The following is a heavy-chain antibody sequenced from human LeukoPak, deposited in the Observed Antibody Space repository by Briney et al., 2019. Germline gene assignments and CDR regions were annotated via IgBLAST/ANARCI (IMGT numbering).Heavy chain of an antibody. D-gene: IGHD1-26*01. CDR2: INHSGST. CDR3: ARVGVVGATKPNWFDP. J-gene: IGHJ5*02. Sequence: SETLSLTCAVYGGSFSGYYWSWIRQPPGKGLEWIGEINHSGSTNYNPSLKSRVTISVDTSKNQFSLKLSSVTAADTAVYYCARVGVVGATKPNWFDPWGQGTLVTVSS. V-gene: IGHV4-34*01. CDR1: GGSFSGYY.